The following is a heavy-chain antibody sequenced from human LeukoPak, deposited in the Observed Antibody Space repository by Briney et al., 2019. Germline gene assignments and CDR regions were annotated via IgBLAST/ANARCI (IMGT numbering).Heavy chain of an antibody. CDR2: ISVSGGST. J-gene: IGHJ5*02. CDR3: TRGGNYYDTSGSNWFDP. CDR1: GFTFRKYA. D-gene: IGHD3-22*01. Sequence: GGSLRLSCAASGFTFRKYAMGWVRQAPGKGLEWVSSISVSGGSTYYADSVKGRFTTSRDNSKSTLFLQMNSLSAVTATVYYCTRGGNYYDTSGSNWFDPWGQGSLVTVSS. V-gene: IGHV3-23*01.